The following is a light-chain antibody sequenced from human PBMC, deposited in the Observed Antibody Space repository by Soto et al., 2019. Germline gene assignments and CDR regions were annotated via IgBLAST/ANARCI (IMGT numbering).Light chain of an antibody. CDR3: QQYNSYGWT. Sequence: AIQMTQSPSSLSASVGDRVTISCRASQGIGNALGWYQQKPGKAPKLLIYDASSLESGVPSRFSGSGSGTEFTLTISSLQPDDFATYYCQQYNSYGWTFGQGTKVDIK. CDR1: QGIGNA. CDR2: DAS. J-gene: IGKJ1*01. V-gene: IGKV1-13*02.